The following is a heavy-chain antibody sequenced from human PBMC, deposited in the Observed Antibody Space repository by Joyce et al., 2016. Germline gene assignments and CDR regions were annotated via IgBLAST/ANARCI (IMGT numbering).Heavy chain of an antibody. Sequence: QITLKESGPTLVTPTQTLTLTCTFSGCSLRTSGGGVSWIRQPPGKALEWLAVIYWNDDYYYSPSLKSRLTITRDASRNQVVLTVSNMDPVETATYYCAHRGTGGYFDYWGQGTLVSASS. CDR1: GCSLRTSGGG. V-gene: IGHV2-5*01. CDR3: AHRGTGGYFDY. CDR2: IYWNDDY. J-gene: IGHJ4*02. D-gene: IGHD1-14*01.